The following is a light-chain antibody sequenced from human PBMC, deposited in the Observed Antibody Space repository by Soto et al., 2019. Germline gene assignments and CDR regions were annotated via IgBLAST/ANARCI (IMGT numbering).Light chain of an antibody. CDR2: GAS. CDR3: QQYGSSPGT. J-gene: IGKJ1*01. Sequence: EIVLTQSPGTLSLSPGERATLSCRASQSVSNSYLAWYQQKPGQAPRLLIYGASSRATGIPDRFSGSGSGTDFTLTISRLEPEDFAVYYCQQYGSSPGTFGQGTEVEIK. V-gene: IGKV3-20*01. CDR1: QSVSNSY.